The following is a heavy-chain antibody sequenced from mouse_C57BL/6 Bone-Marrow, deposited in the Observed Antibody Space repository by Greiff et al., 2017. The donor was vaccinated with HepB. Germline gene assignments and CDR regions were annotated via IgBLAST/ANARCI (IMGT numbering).Heavy chain of an antibody. Sequence: DVKLVESGGDLVKPGGSLKLSCAASGFTFSSYGMSWVRQTPDKRLEWVATISSGGSYTYYPDSVKGRFTISRDNAKNTLYLQMSSLKSEDTAMYYCARNWDVGGFAYWGQGTLVTVSA. V-gene: IGHV5-6*02. CDR3: ARNWDVGGFAY. CDR2: ISSGGSYT. J-gene: IGHJ3*01. D-gene: IGHD4-1*01. CDR1: GFTFSSYG.